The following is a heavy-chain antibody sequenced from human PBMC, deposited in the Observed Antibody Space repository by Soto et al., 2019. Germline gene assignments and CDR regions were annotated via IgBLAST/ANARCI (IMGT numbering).Heavy chain of an antibody. V-gene: IGHV1-46*01. CDR3: ARGGWEIVLVPAAIHWCDR. D-gene: IGHD2-2*02. Sequence: ASVKGSWKEPGYTFTSDYLNWVRQAPGQGLEWMGIINPSGGSTSYAQKFQGRVTMTRDTSTSTVYMELSSLRSEDSAVYFRARGGWEIVLVPAAIHWCDRWG. CDR2: INPSGGST. CDR1: GYTFTSDY. J-gene: IGHJ5*02.